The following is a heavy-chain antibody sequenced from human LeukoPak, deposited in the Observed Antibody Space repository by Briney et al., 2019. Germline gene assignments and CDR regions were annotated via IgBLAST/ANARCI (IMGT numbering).Heavy chain of an antibody. CDR1: GCSISSYY. CDR2: IYTSGST. D-gene: IGHD1-1*01. CDR3: ARGISAGLWNGNNYFDY. Sequence: SETLSLTCAVSGCSISSYYWSWVRQPAGKGLEWVGSIYTSGSTNYNPSLKSRVTISVDKSKNQFSLKLSSVTAADTAVYYCARGISAGLWNGNNYFDYWGQGTLVTVSS. J-gene: IGHJ4*02. V-gene: IGHV4-4*07.